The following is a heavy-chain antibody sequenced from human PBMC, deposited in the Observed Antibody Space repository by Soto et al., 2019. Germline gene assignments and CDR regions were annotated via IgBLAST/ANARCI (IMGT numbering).Heavy chain of an antibody. Sequence: QVQLVQSGTEVKKPGSSVKVSCKASGGTFSTYTMTWVRQAPGQGLEWMGGIIPLFGTANYAQKFQGRDTITADESTSTVYMELSSLRSEDTAVYYCARSQDSSGYWNNCFDPWGQGTLVTVSS. J-gene: IGHJ5*02. V-gene: IGHV1-69*01. CDR1: GGTFSTYT. CDR3: ARSQDSSGYWNNCFDP. CDR2: IIPLFGTA. D-gene: IGHD3-22*01.